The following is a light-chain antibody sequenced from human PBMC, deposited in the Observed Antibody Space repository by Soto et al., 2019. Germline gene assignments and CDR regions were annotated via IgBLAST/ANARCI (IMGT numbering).Light chain of an antibody. CDR2: DAS. CDR1: QSISNW. CDR3: QQYNSYSLWT. V-gene: IGKV1-5*01. J-gene: IGKJ1*01. Sequence: DIQMTQSPSTLSASVGDRVTITCRASQSISNWLAWYQQKPGKAPKLLIYDASSLESEVPSRFSGSGSGTEFTLTISSLQPDDFATYYCQQYNSYSLWTFGQGTKVKIK.